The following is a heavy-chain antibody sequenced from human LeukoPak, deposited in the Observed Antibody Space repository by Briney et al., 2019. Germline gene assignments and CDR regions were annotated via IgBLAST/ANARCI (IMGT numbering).Heavy chain of an antibody. CDR3: AKGPNDSSNYLFDY. J-gene: IGHJ4*02. Sequence: GGSLRHSCAASGLTFSRHAMSWVRRAPGKGLEWVSVIVGSGVDTYYADSVKGRFTISRDNSKNTLYVQMNSLGAEDTAVYYCAKGPNDSSNYLFDYWGQGTLVTVSS. V-gene: IGHV3-23*01. CDR1: GLTFSRHA. D-gene: IGHD4-11*01. CDR2: IVGSGVDT.